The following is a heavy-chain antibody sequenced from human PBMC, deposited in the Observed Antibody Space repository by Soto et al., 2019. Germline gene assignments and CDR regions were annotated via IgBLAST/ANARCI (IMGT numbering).Heavy chain of an antibody. V-gene: IGHV4-59*01. J-gene: IGHJ6*01. D-gene: IGHD6-6*01. CDR2: IYYSGST. CDR1: VGSISSYY. Sequence: SETLSLTCTFSVGSISSYYWSCIRHPPGKGLEWIGYIYYSGSTNYNPSLKSRVTISVDTSKNQFSLKLSSVTAADTAVYYCARGEAARSGRGYGMEVWGQGTTVNVSS. CDR3: ARGEAARSGRGYGMEV.